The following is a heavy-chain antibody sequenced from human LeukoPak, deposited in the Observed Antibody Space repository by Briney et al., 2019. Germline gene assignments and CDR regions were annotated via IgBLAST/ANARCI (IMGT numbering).Heavy chain of an antibody. J-gene: IGHJ4*02. CDR3: ATSRVRGGYVNFDY. Sequence: EASVKVSCKVSGYTLTELSMHWVRQAPGKGLEWMGGFDPEDGETIYAQKFQGRVTMTEDTSTDTAYMELSSLRSEDTAVYYCATSRVRGGYVNFDYWGQGTLVTVSS. V-gene: IGHV1-24*01. CDR2: FDPEDGET. CDR1: GYTLTELS. D-gene: IGHD3-22*01.